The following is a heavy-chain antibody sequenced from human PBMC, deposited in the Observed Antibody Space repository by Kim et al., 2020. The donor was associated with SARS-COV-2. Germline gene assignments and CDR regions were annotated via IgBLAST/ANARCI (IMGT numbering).Heavy chain of an antibody. CDR3: AREEQQLSLYYFDY. D-gene: IGHD6-13*01. J-gene: IGHJ4*02. Sequence: PTRKSRVTISVDTSKNQFSLKLSSVTAADTAVYYCAREEQQLSLYYFDYWGQGTLVTVSS. V-gene: IGHV4-34*01.